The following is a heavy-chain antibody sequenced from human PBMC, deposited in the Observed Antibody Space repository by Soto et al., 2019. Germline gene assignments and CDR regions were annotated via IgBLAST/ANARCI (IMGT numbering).Heavy chain of an antibody. D-gene: IGHD1-26*01. CDR1: GDSFNDYY. Sequence: QVQLVQSGAEVRKPGASVTVSCRSSGDSFNDYYIHWVRQAPGQGFEWMGWINPNGGVTKYAQKFQGWVSMTRDTSSRTVYMQLSRLRSDDTAVYYCARESGGAAATLDYYYFYMDVWGTGTTVNVSS. CDR3: ARESGGAAATLDYYYFYMDV. V-gene: IGHV1-2*04. CDR2: INPNGGVT. J-gene: IGHJ6*03.